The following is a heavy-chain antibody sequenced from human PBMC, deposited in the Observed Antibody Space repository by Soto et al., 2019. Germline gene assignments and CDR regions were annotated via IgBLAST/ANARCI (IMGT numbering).Heavy chain of an antibody. CDR1: GFTFGDYA. V-gene: IGHV3-49*03. Sequence: PGGSLKLSCTASGFTFGDYAMSWFRQAPGKGLEWVGFIRSKAYGGTTEYAASVKGRFTISRDDSKSIAYLQMNSLKTEDTAVYYCTRGPSWGESPPDFDYWGQGTLVTVSS. CDR2: IRSKAYGGTT. J-gene: IGHJ4*02. CDR3: TRGPSWGESPPDFDY. D-gene: IGHD3-16*01.